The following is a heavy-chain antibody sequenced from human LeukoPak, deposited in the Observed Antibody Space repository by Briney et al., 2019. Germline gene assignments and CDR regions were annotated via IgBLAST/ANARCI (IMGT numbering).Heavy chain of an antibody. Sequence: PGGSLRLSCAASGFTFSSYGMHWVRQAPGKGLEWVAFIRYDGSNKYYADSMKGRFTISRDNSKNTLYLQVNSLGAEDTAVYHCVREALYCNGDNCYMGNYWFFDLWGRGTLVTVFS. J-gene: IGHJ2*01. CDR3: VREALYCNGDNCYMGNYWFFDL. V-gene: IGHV3-30*02. CDR1: GFTFSSYG. CDR2: IRYDGSNK. D-gene: IGHD2-15*01.